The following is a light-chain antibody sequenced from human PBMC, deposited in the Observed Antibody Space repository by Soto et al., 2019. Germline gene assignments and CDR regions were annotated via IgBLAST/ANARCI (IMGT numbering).Light chain of an antibody. CDR3: QQFSSYPLT. CDR1: QTVRNNY. Sequence: EFVLTQSPGTLSLSPGERATLSCRASQTVRNNYLAWCQQKPGQAPRLLIYDASSRATGIPDRFSGGGSGTDSTLTISRLEPEDFAVYYCQQFSSYPLTFGGGTKVDIK. CDR2: DAS. J-gene: IGKJ4*01. V-gene: IGKV3-20*01.